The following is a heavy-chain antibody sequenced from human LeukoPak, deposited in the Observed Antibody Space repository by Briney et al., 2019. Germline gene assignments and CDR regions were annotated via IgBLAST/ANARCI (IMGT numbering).Heavy chain of an antibody. CDR3: ARTDYYDSSGYYPDAFDI. D-gene: IGHD3-22*01. CDR2: IIPILGIA. CDR1: GGTFSSYA. Sequence: SVKVSCKASGGTFSSYAISWVRQAPGQGLEWMGRIIPILGIANYAQKFQGRVTITADKSTSTAYMELSSLRSEDTAVYYRARTDYYDSSGYYPDAFDIWGQGTMVTVSS. V-gene: IGHV1-69*04. J-gene: IGHJ3*02.